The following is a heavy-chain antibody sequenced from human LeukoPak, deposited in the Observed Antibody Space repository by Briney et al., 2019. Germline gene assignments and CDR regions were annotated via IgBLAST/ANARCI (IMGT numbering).Heavy chain of an antibody. J-gene: IGHJ4*02. V-gene: IGHV4-39*01. Sequence: KPSETMSLTCTVSGRSISSSCYYWGWLRHPPWKGLDGFGSIYDTGTTYYNPSIKSRVTISVDTSKNQFSLKLSSVTAADTGVYYCARQIYCGGDCYSGFDYWGQGTLVTVSS. CDR1: GRSISSSCYY. CDR2: IYDTGTT. CDR3: ARQIYCGGDCYSGFDY. D-gene: IGHD2-21*01.